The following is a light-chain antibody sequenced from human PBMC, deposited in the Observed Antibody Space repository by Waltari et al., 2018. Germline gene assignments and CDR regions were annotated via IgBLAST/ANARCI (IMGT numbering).Light chain of an antibody. CDR1: ALPKQY. J-gene: IGLJ3*02. V-gene: IGLV3-10*01. Sequence: SYELTQPHSVSVSPGQTATITCSGDALPKQYAYWYQQKSGQAPVLVIYEDSKRPSGIPERFSGSSSETMATLTISGAQVEDGSDYYCYSTDSSGMGVFGGGTKLTVL. CDR3: YSTDSSGMGV. CDR2: EDS.